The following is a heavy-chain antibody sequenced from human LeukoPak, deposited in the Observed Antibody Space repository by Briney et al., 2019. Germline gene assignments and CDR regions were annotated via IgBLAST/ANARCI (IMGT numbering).Heavy chain of an antibody. D-gene: IGHD6-19*01. CDR2: INAGSGNT. Sequence: ASVKVSCKASGYTFISYAMHWVRQAPGQRLEWMGWINAGSGNTKYSQKLQGRVTMTTDTSTSTAYMELRSLRSDDTAVYYCARGQSSGWYVWGDLDYWGQGTLVTVSS. CDR3: ARGQSSGWYVWGDLDY. CDR1: GYTFISYA. J-gene: IGHJ4*02. V-gene: IGHV1-3*01.